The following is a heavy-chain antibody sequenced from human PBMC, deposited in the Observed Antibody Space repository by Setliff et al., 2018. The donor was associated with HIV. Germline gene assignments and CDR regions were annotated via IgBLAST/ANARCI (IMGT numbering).Heavy chain of an antibody. CDR2: MNTDGSST. D-gene: IGHD3-22*01. V-gene: IGHV3-74*01. CDR3: VRVSGYYYFDN. CDR1: GFTFSSYW. J-gene: IGHJ4*02. Sequence: GGSLRLSCAASGFTFSSYWMHWVRQAPGKGLVWVFGMNTDGSSTRYADSVKGRFTISRDNAKNMLYLQMNSLSADDTAVYYCVRVSGYYYFDNWGQGALVTVSS.